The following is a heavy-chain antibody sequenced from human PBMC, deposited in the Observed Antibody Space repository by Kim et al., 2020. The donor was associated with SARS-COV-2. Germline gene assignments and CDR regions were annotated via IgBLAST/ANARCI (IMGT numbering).Heavy chain of an antibody. CDR2: IYPGDSDT. CDR3: ARHMTHYDILTGYYGYDGMDV. D-gene: IGHD3-9*01. CDR1: GYSFTSYW. Sequence: GESLKISCKGSGYSFTSYWIGWVRQMPGKGLEWMGIIYPGDSDTRYSPSFQGQVTISADKSISTAYLQWSSLKASDTAMYYCARHMTHYDILTGYYGYDGMDVWGQGTTVTVSS. J-gene: IGHJ6*02. V-gene: IGHV5-51*01.